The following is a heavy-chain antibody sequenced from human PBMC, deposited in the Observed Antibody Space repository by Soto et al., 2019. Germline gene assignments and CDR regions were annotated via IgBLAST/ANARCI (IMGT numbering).Heavy chain of an antibody. CDR1: GGSISSSSYY. Sequence: PSETLSLTCTVSGGSISSSSYYWGWIRQPPGKGLEWIGTFYYSGLTHYNPSLKSRVTISVDTSKDQFSLKLSSVTAADTAVYYCARHIRGNSCMDVWGQGTTVTVSS. CDR2: FYYSGLT. D-gene: IGHD2-21*01. J-gene: IGHJ6*02. CDR3: ARHIRGNSCMDV. V-gene: IGHV4-39*01.